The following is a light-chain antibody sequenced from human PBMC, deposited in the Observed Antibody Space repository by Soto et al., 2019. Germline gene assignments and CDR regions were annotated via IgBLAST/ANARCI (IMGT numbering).Light chain of an antibody. CDR3: QHLNTSPLQYT. Sequence: DIQLTQSPSFLSASVGDRVTFTCRASQATNIYLAWYQQKPGKAPKLLIYAASSLQSGVPSRFSGSGSGTEFTLTISSLQPEDVATYYCQHLNTSPLQYTFGQGTKLEIK. CDR1: QATNIY. J-gene: IGKJ2*01. V-gene: IGKV1-9*01. CDR2: AAS.